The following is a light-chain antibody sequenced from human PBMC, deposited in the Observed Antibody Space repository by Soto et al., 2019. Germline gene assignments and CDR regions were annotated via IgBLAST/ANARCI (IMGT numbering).Light chain of an antibody. V-gene: IGLV4-69*01. CDR1: SGHSNYA. CDR2: LNSDGSH. CDR3: QTWGSGIVV. Sequence: QSVLTQSPSASASLGASVKLTCTLSSGHSNYAIAWHQQQSEKGPRYLMKLNSDGSHSKADGIPDRFSGSSSGAERYLTISSLQSEDEADYYCQTWGSGIVVFGGGTKVTVL. J-gene: IGLJ2*01.